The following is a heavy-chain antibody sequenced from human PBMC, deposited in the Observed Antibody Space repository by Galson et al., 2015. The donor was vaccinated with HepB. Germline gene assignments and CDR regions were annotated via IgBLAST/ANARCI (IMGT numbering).Heavy chain of an antibody. CDR2: ISYDGSNK. V-gene: IGHV3-30-3*01. J-gene: IGHJ6*02. CDR3: AREWTTVTTLDGMDV. Sequence: SLRLSCAASGFTFSSYAMHWVRQAPGKGLEWVAVISYDGSNKYYADSVKGRFTISRDNSKNTLYLQMNSLRAEDTAVYYCAREWTTVTTLDGMDVWGQGTTVTVSS. D-gene: IGHD4-17*01. CDR1: GFTFSSYA.